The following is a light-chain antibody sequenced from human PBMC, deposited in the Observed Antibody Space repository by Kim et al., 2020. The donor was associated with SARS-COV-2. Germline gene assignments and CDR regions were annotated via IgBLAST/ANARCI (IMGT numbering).Light chain of an antibody. V-gene: IGLV1-51*01. CDR2: DNN. CDR1: SSNIGTNY. J-gene: IGLJ2*01. Sequence: GYKVTFSSSGTSSNIGTNYLSWYQQLPGTAPKLLIYDNNERPSVIRDRFSGSKSGTSATLGITGLQTGDEADYYCGTWDSSLSAGVFGGGTQLTVL. CDR3: GTWDSSLSAGV.